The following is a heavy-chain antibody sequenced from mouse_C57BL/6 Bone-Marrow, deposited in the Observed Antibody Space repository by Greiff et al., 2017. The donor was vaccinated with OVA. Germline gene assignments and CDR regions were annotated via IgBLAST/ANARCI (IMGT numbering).Heavy chain of an antibody. D-gene: IGHD4-1*01. Sequence: QVQLQQSGAELVKPGASVKLSCKASGYTFTEYTIHWVKQRSGQGLEWIGWFYPGSGSIKYNEKFKDKATLTADKSSSTVYMELSRLTSEDSAVYFCARHEEEGPLTGFWYFDVWGTGTTVTVSS. CDR3: ARHEEEGPLTGFWYFDV. CDR2: FYPGSGSI. CDR1: GYTFTEYT. V-gene: IGHV1-62-2*01. J-gene: IGHJ1*03.